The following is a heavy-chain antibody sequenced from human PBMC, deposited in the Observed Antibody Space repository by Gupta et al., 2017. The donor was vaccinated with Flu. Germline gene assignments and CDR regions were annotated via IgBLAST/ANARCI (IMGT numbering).Heavy chain of an antibody. Sequence: QVQLVESGGGVVQPGRSVRLSCTASGFIFSSYGMHWVRQAPGKGLEWLTVMSNDGSNKYYADSVRGRFTISRDNSKNTLFLQMNSLRAEDTAVYYCARDSGWKYFDYWGQGTLVTVSS. CDR1: GFIFSSYG. V-gene: IGHV3-30*03. J-gene: IGHJ4*02. CDR3: ARDSGWKYFDY. D-gene: IGHD1-1*01. CDR2: MSNDGSNK.